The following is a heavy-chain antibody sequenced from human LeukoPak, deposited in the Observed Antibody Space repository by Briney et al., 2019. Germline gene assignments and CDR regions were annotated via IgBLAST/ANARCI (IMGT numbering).Heavy chain of an antibody. CDR2: IRPTGSNT. CDR1: GFPFNTYA. D-gene: IGHD1-14*01. CDR3: AKLAFYETSAPLRDLSF. J-gene: IGHJ4*02. V-gene: IGHV3-23*01. Sequence: GGPLRLSCAASGFPFNTYAMSWVRQAPGKGLEWVSIIRPTGSNTYYASSVKGRFTISRDDSKTALYLQMSSLRAEDTAIYYCAKLAFYETSAPLRDLSFWGQGTLVTVSS.